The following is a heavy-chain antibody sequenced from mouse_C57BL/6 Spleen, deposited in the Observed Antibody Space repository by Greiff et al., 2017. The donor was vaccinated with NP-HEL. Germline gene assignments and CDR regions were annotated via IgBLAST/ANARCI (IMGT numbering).Heavy chain of an antibody. V-gene: IGHV1-50*01. CDR2: IDPSDSYT. CDR3: ARNWGFDY. D-gene: IGHD4-1*01. Sequence: QVQLQQPGAELVKPGASVTLSCKASGYTFTSYWMQWVKQRPGQGLEWIGEIDPSDSYTNYNQKFKGKATLTVDTSSSTAYMQLSSLTSEDSAVYYCARNWGFDYWGQGTTLTVSS. J-gene: IGHJ2*01. CDR1: GYTFTSYW.